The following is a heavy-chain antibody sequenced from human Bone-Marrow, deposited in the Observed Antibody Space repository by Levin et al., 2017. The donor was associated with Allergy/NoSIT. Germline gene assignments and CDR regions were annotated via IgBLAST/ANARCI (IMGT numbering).Heavy chain of an antibody. V-gene: IGHV3-9*01. CDR2: ISWDSDKI. D-gene: IGHD2-2*01. CDR1: GFIFDDYA. Sequence: PGGSLRLSCAASGFIFDDYAMHWVRQVPGKGLEWIAGISWDSDKIDYVDSVKGRFTVSRDNAKNSLYLRMNSLRAEDTALYYCTKAGCSSTRCIWDFDLWGKGTLVTVSS. J-gene: IGHJ4*02. CDR3: TKAGCSSTRCIWDFDL.